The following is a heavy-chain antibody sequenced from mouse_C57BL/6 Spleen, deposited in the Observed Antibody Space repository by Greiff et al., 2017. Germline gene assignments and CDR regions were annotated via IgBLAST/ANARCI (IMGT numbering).Heavy chain of an antibody. CDR3: TRGEGDLPWGFAC. D-gene: IGHD2-1*01. Sequence: VQLKQSGTVLARPGASVKMSCKTSGYTFTSYWMHWVKQRPGQGLEWIGAIYPGNSDTSYNQKFKGKAKLTAVTSASTAYMELSSLTNEDSAVYYCTRGEGDLPWGFACWGQGTLVTVSA. V-gene: IGHV1-5*01. CDR1: GYTFTSYW. CDR2: IYPGNSDT. J-gene: IGHJ3*01.